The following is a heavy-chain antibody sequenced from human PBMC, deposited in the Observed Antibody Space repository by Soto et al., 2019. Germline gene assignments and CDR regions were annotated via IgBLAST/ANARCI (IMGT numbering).Heavy chain of an antibody. CDR3: AREGGSWWRWFDP. Sequence: PSETLSLTCTVSGGSISSGGYYWSWIRQHPGKGLEWIGYIYYSGSTYYNPSLKSRVTISVDTSKNQFSLKLSSVTAADTAVYHCAREGGSWWRWFDPWAQGTLVPVPS. J-gene: IGHJ5*02. D-gene: IGHD2-8*02. CDR2: IYYSGST. CDR1: GGSISSGGYY. V-gene: IGHV4-31*03.